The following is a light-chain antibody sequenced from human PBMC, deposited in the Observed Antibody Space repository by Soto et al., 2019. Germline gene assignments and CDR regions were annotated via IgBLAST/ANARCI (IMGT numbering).Light chain of an antibody. Sequence: DIQMTPSPSSLSASVGDRVTITCRASQVISTSLAWYQVKPGKAPKLLIYAASTLESGVPSRFSATVSGTEFSLTITSLQPEDFATYYCQQLFDSPITFGQGTRLEIK. V-gene: IGKV1-9*01. CDR1: QVISTS. J-gene: IGKJ5*01. CDR2: AAS. CDR3: QQLFDSPIT.